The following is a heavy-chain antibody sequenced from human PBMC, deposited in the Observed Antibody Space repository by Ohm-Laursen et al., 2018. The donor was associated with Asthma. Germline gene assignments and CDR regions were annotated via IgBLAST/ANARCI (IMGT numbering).Heavy chain of an antibody. Sequence: ASVTVSCNASAGTFSSYAISWVRQAPGQGLEWMGGIIPIFGTANYAQKFQGRVTITAEESTSTAYMELSSLRSEDTAVYYCARGLRYCSGGSCYLGFDYWGQGTLVTVSS. CDR2: IIPIFGTA. J-gene: IGHJ4*02. D-gene: IGHD2-15*01. V-gene: IGHV1-69*13. CDR1: AGTFSSYA. CDR3: ARGLRYCSGGSCYLGFDY.